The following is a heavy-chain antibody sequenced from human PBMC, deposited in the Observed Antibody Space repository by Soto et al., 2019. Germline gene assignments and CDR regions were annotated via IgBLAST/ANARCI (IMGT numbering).Heavy chain of an antibody. V-gene: IGHV1-18*01. D-gene: IGHD3-16*02. CDR1: GYTFTNYG. CDR2: ISAYNGNT. CDR3: AGDRGGGYPPDY. Sequence: QVQLVQSGAEVKKPGASVKVSCKASGYTFTNYGISWVRQAPGQGLEWMGWISAYNGNTNYAQKLQGRVTMTTDTSTSKAYMELRSLGSDDTAVFYCAGDRGGGYPPDYWGQGTLVTVSS. J-gene: IGHJ4*02.